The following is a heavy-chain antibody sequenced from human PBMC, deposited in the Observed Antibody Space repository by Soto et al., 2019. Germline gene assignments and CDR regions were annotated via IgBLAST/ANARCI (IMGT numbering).Heavy chain of an antibody. V-gene: IGHV4-61*08. J-gene: IGHJ4*02. CDR3: ARGSGSYYAY. CDR2: ISYSGST. Sequence: SETLSLTCAVSGGSISSGGYSWSWIRQPPGKGLEWIGYISYSGSTNYNPSLKSRVTISIDTSKNQFSLKLSSVTAADTAVYYCARGSGSYYAYWGQGTLVTVSS. D-gene: IGHD1-26*01. CDR1: GGSISSGGYS.